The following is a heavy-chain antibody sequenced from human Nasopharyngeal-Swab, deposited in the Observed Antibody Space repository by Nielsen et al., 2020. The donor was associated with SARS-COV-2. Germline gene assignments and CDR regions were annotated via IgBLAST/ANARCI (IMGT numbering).Heavy chain of an antibody. CDR2: INHSGST. V-gene: IGHV4-34*01. J-gene: IGHJ6*02. Sequence: ESLKISCAASGFTFSNAWMSWIRQPPGKGLEWIGEINHSGSTNYNPSLKSRVTISVDTSKNQFSLKLSSVTAADTAVYYCARDRRAQSGRGFGEPWNYYGMDVWGQGTTVTVSS. D-gene: IGHD3-10*01. CDR1: GFTFSNAW. CDR3: ARDRRAQSGRGFGEPWNYYGMDV.